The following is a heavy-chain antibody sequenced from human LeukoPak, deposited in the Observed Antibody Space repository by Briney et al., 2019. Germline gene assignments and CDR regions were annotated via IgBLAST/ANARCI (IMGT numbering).Heavy chain of an antibody. D-gene: IGHD4-23*01. Sequence: PSETLSLTCTVSGGSISSSSYYWGWIRQPPGKGLEWIGSIYHSGSTYSNPSLKIRVTISVDTSKNQFSLKLRSVTAADTAFYYCARGQSEGSEKQVTPRLLDYWGQGTLVTVSS. CDR3: ARGQSEGSEKQVTPRLLDY. CDR2: IYHSGST. CDR1: GGSISSSSYY. V-gene: IGHV4-39*07. J-gene: IGHJ4*02.